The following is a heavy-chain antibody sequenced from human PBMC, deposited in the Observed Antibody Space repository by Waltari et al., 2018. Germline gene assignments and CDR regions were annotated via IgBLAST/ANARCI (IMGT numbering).Heavy chain of an antibody. CDR1: GFTFSSYG. D-gene: IGHD6-19*01. J-gene: IGHJ4*02. CDR3: ARTGNGHSSGWYSGDY. V-gene: IGHV3-33*01. CDR2: IWYDGSKK. Sequence: QVQLVESGGGVVQPGRSLRLSCSASGFTFSSYGIPWVRQAPDKGLEWVAIIWYDGSKKYYADSVKGRFTIAKDNSNNTLYLQMNSLRAEDTAVYYCARTGNGHSSGWYSGDYWGQGTLVTVSS.